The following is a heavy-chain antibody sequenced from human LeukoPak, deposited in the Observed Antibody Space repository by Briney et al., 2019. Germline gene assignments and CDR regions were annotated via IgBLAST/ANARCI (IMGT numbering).Heavy chain of an antibody. D-gene: IGHD3-10*01. V-gene: IGHV3-30-3*01. Sequence: PGRSLRLSCAASGFTFSSYAMHWVRQAPGKGLEWVAVISYDGSNKYYADSVKGRFTISRDNSKNTLYLQMNSLRAEDTAVYYCARDCIDYHGSGSYYKGEGHTEIPFDYWGQGTLVTVSS. CDR2: ISYDGSNK. J-gene: IGHJ4*02. CDR3: ARDCIDYHGSGSYYKGEGHTEIPFDY. CDR1: GFTFSSYA.